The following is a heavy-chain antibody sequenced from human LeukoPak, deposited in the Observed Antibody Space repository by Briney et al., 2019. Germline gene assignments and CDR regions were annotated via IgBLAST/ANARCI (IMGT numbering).Heavy chain of an antibody. V-gene: IGHV4-34*01. CDR1: GGSINSYY. J-gene: IGHJ3*02. D-gene: IGHD2-15*01. Sequence: SETLSLTCTVSGGSINSYYWSWIRQPPGKGLEWIGEINHSGSTNYNPSLKSRVTISVDTSKNQFSLKLSSVTAADTAVYYCARSRYCSGGNCYSGTDAFDIWGQGTMVTVSS. CDR3: ARSRYCSGGNCYSGTDAFDI. CDR2: INHSGST.